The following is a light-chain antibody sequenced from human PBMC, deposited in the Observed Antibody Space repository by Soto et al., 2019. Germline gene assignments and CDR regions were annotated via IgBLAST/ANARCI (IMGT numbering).Light chain of an antibody. CDR2: AAS. Sequence: NQLPRSPTSMSASVGDRVTITCRASQGISSYLAWYQQKPGKAPKLLIYAASTLKSGVPSRFSGSGSGTEFTLTISSLQPDDFATYYCQHYNSYPEAFGQGTKVDI. CDR3: QHYNSYPEA. J-gene: IGKJ1*01. CDR1: QGISSY. V-gene: IGKV1-9*01.